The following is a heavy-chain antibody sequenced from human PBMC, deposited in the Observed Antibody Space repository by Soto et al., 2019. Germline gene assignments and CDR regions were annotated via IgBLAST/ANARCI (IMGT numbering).Heavy chain of an antibody. V-gene: IGHV4-39*01. CDR2: ISDSGTT. CDR1: GGSFISAIYV. CDR3: ARLSYDWWSGLYRPGMDF. Sequence: SDALSLTCTVSGGSFISAIYVWPWVREPPGGGLEWIASISDSGTTFYNPSLKSRVALTVDASKMQFSVRLGAVTAADRAILYYARLSYDWWSGLYRPGMDFWGRGVPVTVSS. J-gene: IGHJ4*02. D-gene: IGHD3-3*01.